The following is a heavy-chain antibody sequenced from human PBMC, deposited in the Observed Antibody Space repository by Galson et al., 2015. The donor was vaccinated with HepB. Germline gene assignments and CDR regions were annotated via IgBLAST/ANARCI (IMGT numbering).Heavy chain of an antibody. CDR1: GFTFGSYN. D-gene: IGHD7-27*01. V-gene: IGHV3-21*01. CDR3: VRDPPLGTPFDH. Sequence: SLRLSCAASGFTFGSYNMNWVRQAPGKGLEWVASIDSSSSYTYYADSLKGRFTISRDNAKNSLYLQMNSLRPEDTAVYYCVRDPPLGTPFDHWGQGTLVTVSS. J-gene: IGHJ4*02. CDR2: IDSSSSYT.